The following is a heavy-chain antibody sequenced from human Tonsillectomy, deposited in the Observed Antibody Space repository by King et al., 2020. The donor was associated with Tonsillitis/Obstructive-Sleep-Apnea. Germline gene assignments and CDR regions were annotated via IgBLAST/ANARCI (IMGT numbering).Heavy chain of an antibody. CDR3: VKLGGFGELLS. Sequence: VQLVESGGGLVQPGGSLRLSCSASGFTFSSYAMHWVRQTPGKGLEYVSGISSNGGSAYYADSVKGRITISRDNSKNTLYLQMNSLRAEDTAVYYRVKLGGFGELLSWGQGTLVTVSS. CDR2: ISSNGGSA. J-gene: IGHJ4*02. V-gene: IGHV3-64D*06. D-gene: IGHD3-10*01. CDR1: GFTFSSYA.